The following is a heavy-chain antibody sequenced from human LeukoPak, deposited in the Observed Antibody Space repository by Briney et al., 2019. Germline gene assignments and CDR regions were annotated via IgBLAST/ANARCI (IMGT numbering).Heavy chain of an antibody. CDR1: GFNFSSYW. Sequence: GGSLRLSCAASGFNFSSYWMHWVRQAPGKGLVWISRINYDGTTTSYADSVKGRFTISRDNAKNSLYLQMNSLRAEDTAVYYCASMNYYDSSGYPDYWGQGTLVTVSS. CDR2: INYDGTTT. J-gene: IGHJ4*02. CDR3: ASMNYYDSSGYPDY. V-gene: IGHV3-74*01. D-gene: IGHD3-22*01.